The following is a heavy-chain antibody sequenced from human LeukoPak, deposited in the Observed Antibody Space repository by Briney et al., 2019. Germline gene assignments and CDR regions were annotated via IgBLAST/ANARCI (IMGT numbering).Heavy chain of an antibody. Sequence: GGSLRLSCAASGFTFSSYAMHWVRQAPGKGLEWVAVISYDGSNKYYADSVKGRFTISRDNSKNTLYLQMNSLRAEDTAVYYCARGEQWLVLVLFCDYWGQGTLVTVSS. V-gene: IGHV3-30-3*01. CDR2: ISYDGSNK. D-gene: IGHD6-19*01. J-gene: IGHJ4*02. CDR1: GFTFSSYA. CDR3: ARGEQWLVLVLFCDY.